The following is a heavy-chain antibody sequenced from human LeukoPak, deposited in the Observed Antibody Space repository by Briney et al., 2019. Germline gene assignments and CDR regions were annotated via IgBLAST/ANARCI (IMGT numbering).Heavy chain of an antibody. V-gene: IGHV1-18*01. CDR3: ARINVVVVAATFDYYGMDV. Sequence: ASVKVSCKASGYTFTSYGISWVRQAPGQGLEWMGWISAYNGNTNYAQKLQGRVTMTTDTSTSTAYMELRSLRSDDTAVYYYARINVVVVAATFDYYGMDVWGQGTTVTVSS. CDR1: GYTFTSYG. D-gene: IGHD2-15*01. CDR2: ISAYNGNT. J-gene: IGHJ6*02.